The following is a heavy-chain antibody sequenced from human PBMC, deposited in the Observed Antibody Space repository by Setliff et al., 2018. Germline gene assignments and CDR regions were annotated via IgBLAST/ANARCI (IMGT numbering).Heavy chain of an antibody. Sequence: ASVKVSCKASGYTFTSYDINWVRQATGQGLEWMGWMNPNSGNTGYAQKFQGRVTMTRDTSISTAYMELSSPRSEDTAVYYCARLYYDYVWGSYRLYYYYGMDVWGQGTTVTVS. D-gene: IGHD3-16*02. CDR2: MNPNSGNT. V-gene: IGHV1-8*02. CDR3: ARLYYDYVWGSYRLYYYYGMDV. J-gene: IGHJ6*02. CDR1: GYTFTSYD.